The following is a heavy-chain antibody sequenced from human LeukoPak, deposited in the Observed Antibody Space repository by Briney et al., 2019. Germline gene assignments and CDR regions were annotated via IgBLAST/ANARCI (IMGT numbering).Heavy chain of an antibody. CDR2: IQSDGSQE. J-gene: IGHJ4*02. CDR3: ARDSCLIKTCLGY. D-gene: IGHD3-10*01. CDR1: GFIFSHFG. V-gene: IGHV3-33*01. Sequence: GGSLRLSCATSGFIFSHFGMHWVRQAPGKGLEWVAAIQSDGSQEYFADSVKGRSTISRDKSKSTMYLQIDTLRAEDTAVYYCARDSCLIKTCLGYWGQGTLVTVSS.